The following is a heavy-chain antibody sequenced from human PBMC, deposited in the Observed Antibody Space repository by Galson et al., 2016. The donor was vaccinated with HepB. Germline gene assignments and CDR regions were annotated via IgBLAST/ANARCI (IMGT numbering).Heavy chain of an antibody. V-gene: IGHV5-51*01. J-gene: IGHJ6*02. CDR2: IYPGDSDT. Sequence: QSGAEVKKPGESLKISCKGSGYSFTSYWIGWVRQMPGKGLEWMGIIYPGDSDTRYSPSFQGQVTISADKSISTAYLQWSSLKASDTAMYYCAGSNYGGHAFYYYGMDVWGQGTTVSVSS. CDR1: GYSFTSYW. D-gene: IGHD4-11*01. CDR3: AGSNYGGHAFYYYGMDV.